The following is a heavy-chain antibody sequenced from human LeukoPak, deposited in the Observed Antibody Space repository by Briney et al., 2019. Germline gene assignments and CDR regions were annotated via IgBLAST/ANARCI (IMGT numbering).Heavy chain of an antibody. D-gene: IGHD2-2*01. CDR3: ARYARRKYQLLDYYYYYMDV. V-gene: IGHV4-34*01. CDR1: GGSFSGYY. J-gene: IGHJ6*03. CDR2: INHSGST. Sequence: SETLSLTCAVYGGSFSGYYWSWIRQPPGKGLEWIGEINHSGSTNYNPSLKSRVTISVDTSKNQFSLKLSSVTAADTAVYYCARYARRKYQLLDYYYYYMDVWGKGTAVTVSS.